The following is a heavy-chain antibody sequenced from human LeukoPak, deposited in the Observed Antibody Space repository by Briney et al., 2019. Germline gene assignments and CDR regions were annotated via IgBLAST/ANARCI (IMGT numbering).Heavy chain of an antibody. V-gene: IGHV3-21*01. CDR2: IGSSSSYI. Sequence: GSLRLSCAASGFTFRSYNMNWVRQAPGKRPEWVSSIGSSSSYIYYADSVKGRFTISRDNAKNSLYPQMNSLRAEDTALYYCARGASRADYWGQGTLVTVSS. CDR3: ARGASRADY. J-gene: IGHJ4*02. CDR1: GFTFRSYN.